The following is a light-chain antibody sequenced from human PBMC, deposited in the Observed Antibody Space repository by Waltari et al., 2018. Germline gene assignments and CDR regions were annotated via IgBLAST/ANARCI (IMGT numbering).Light chain of an antibody. Sequence: DIQMTQYPSSMSASVGDRVSITCQASQDISIYLSWYQQKPGKAPKVLIYDASNLETGVPSRFTGSRSGTDFTFTISSLQPEDIATYYCQQYKDLPRTFGQGTKVEI. V-gene: IGKV1-33*01. CDR2: DAS. CDR3: QQYKDLPRT. CDR1: QDISIY. J-gene: IGKJ1*01.